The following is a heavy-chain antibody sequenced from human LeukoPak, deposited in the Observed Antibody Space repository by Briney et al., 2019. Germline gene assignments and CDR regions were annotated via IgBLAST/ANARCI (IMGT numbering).Heavy chain of an antibody. CDR3: ASQNYYGSGTYFPY. J-gene: IGHJ4*02. Sequence: PSETLSLTCTVSGGSINNDNYYWTWIRQPAGKGLEWIGRIYTSGSTSYNPSLKSRVTISLDTPKNQFSLKLSSVTAADTAVYYCASQNYYGSGTYFPYWGQGTLVTVSS. V-gene: IGHV4-61*02. D-gene: IGHD3-10*01. CDR2: IYTSGST. CDR1: GGSINNDNYY.